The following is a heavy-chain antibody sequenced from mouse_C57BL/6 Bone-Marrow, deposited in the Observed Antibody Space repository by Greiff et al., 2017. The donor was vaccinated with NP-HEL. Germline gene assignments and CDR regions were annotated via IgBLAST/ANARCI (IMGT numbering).Heavy chain of an antibody. V-gene: IGHV1-18*01. J-gene: IGHJ2*01. CDR2: INPNNGGT. D-gene: IGHD1-1*01. CDR1: GYTFTDYN. CDR3: ARGIITTVVDSYYFDY. Sequence: EVQGVESGPELVKPGASVKIPCKASGYTFTDYNMDWVKQSHGKSLEWIGDINPNNGGTIYNQKFKGKATLTVDKSSSTAYMELRSLTSEDTAVYYCARGIITTVVDSYYFDYWGQGTTLTVSS.